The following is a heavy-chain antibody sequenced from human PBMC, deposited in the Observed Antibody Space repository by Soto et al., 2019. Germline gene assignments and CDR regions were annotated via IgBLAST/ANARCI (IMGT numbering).Heavy chain of an antibody. CDR1: GFTFSSYG. J-gene: IGHJ4*02. CDR3: ATAYYDILTGYYDGYFDY. Sequence: QVQVVESGGGVVQPGRSLRLSCAASGFTFSSYGMHWVRQAPGKGLEWVAVIWYDGSNKYYADSVKGRFTISRDNSKNTXXLQMNRLRAEDTAVYCCATAYYDILTGYYDGYFDYWGQGTLVTVSS. D-gene: IGHD3-9*01. CDR2: IWYDGSNK. V-gene: IGHV3-33*01.